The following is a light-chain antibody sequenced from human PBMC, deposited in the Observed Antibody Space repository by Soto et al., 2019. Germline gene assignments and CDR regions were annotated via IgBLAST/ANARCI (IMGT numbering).Light chain of an antibody. J-gene: IGKJ2*01. CDR3: QQGYSTPTLYT. V-gene: IGKV1-39*01. Sequence: DIQMTQSPSSLSASVGDRVAITCRASQSINTYLNWYQQKPGKAPKLLIYAASSLHSGVPSRFSGSGSGTDFTLTISSLQPEDFATYYCQQGYSTPTLYTFGQGTLLEI. CDR2: AAS. CDR1: QSINTY.